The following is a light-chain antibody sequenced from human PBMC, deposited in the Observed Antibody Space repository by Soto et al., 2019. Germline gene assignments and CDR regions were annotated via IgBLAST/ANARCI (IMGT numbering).Light chain of an antibody. CDR1: QTIDTN. CDR2: GAS. Sequence: EIVMTQSPGTLSVSPGERATLSCRASQTIDTNLAWYQQKPGQAPRLLIYGASNRATGIPDRFSGSGSGTDFTLTISSLQPEDFATYYCQQSYSTRITFGQGTRLEIK. J-gene: IGKJ5*01. V-gene: IGKV3D-15*01. CDR3: QQSYSTRIT.